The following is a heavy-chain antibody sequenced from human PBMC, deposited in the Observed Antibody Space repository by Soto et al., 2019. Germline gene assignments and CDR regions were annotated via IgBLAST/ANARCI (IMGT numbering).Heavy chain of an antibody. CDR1: RFTFTSSA. J-gene: IGHJ3*02. D-gene: IGHD3-3*01. V-gene: IGHV1-58*01. Sequence: SVKVSCKASRFTFTSSAVQWVRQALGQRLEWIGWIVVGSGNTNYAQKFQERVTITRDMSTSTAYMELSSLRSEDTAVYYCAADSRQGRFLEWLSAFDIWGQGTMVTVSS. CDR2: IVVGSGNT. CDR3: AADSRQGRFLEWLSAFDI.